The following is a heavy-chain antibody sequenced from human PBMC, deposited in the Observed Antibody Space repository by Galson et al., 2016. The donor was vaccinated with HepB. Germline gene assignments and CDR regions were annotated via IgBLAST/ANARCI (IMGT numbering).Heavy chain of an antibody. D-gene: IGHD6-13*01. CDR2: ISHDGGLK. CDR1: GFSFRNYG. J-gene: IGHJ5*02. V-gene: IGHV3-30*18. Sequence: SLRLSCAASGFSFRNYGMHWVRQAPGQGLEWVAIISHDGGLKFYGDSVKGRFTISRDNSNNTLYPQMDSLRREDTAIYYCAKAMASAAPRTNWFDPWGQGVLVTVSS. CDR3: AKAMASAAPRTNWFDP.